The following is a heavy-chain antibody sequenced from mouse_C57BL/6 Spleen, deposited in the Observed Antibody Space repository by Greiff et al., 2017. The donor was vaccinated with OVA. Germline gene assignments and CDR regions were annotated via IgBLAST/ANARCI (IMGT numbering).Heavy chain of an antibody. D-gene: IGHD1-1*01. J-gene: IGHJ1*03. CDR2: ISSAGDYF. Sequence: DVMLVESGEGLVKPGGSLKLSCAASGFTFSSYAMSWVRQTPEQRLEWVAFISSAGDYFYYADTGKGRCTSTRDNARKALYLQISSLKSEDTAMYYCTRAFYYYGSYWYFDDWGTGTTVTVSS. V-gene: IGHV5-9-1*02. CDR1: GFTFSSYA. CDR3: TRAFYYYGSYWYFDD.